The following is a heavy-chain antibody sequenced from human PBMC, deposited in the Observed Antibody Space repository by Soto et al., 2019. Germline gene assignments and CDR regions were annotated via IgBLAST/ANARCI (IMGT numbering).Heavy chain of an antibody. D-gene: IGHD3-10*01. CDR2: IYYTGST. CDR3: ARHQKGLLSWFDP. Sequence: ETLSLTCTVSGGSINSYYWSWIRQSPGKGLEWIGYIYYTGSTNYNPSLKSRVTVSLDTSKNQFSLKLTSVTAADTAVYYCARHQKGLLSWFDPWGQGTLVTVSS. J-gene: IGHJ5*02. V-gene: IGHV4-59*08. CDR1: GGSINSYY.